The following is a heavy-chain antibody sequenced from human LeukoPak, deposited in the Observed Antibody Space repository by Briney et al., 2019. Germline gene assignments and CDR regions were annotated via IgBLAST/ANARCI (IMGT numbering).Heavy chain of an antibody. Sequence: SEALSLTCTVSGGSISSYYWSWIRQPAGKGLEWIGRIYTSGSTNYNPSLKSRVTMSVDTSKNQFSLKLSSVTAADTAVYYCARSEMATINPFFDYWGQGTLVTVSS. CDR1: GGSISSYY. CDR3: ARSEMATINPFFDY. V-gene: IGHV4-4*07. CDR2: IYTSGST. D-gene: IGHD5-24*01. J-gene: IGHJ4*02.